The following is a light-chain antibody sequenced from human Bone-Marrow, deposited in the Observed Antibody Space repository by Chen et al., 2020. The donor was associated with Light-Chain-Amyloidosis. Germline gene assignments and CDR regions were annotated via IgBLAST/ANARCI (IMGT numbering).Light chain of an antibody. CDR2: DDS. J-gene: IGLJ3*02. CDR1: NIGSKS. V-gene: IGLV3-21*02. Sequence: SYVLTQPSSVSVAPGQTATIACGGNNIGSKSVHWYQQTPGQAPLLVVYDDSDRHSGIPERLSGSNSGNTATLTVSRVEAGDEADYYCQVWDRSSDRPVFGGGTMLTVL. CDR3: QVWDRSSDRPV.